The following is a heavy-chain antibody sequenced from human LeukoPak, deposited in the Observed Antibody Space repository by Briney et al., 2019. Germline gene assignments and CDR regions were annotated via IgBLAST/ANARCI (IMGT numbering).Heavy chain of an antibody. CDR1: GGSISSSNW. CDR3: ARACSPTRTYYDFWSGSSWFDP. V-gene: IGHV4-4*02. CDR2: VYHSGST. Sequence: SGTLSLTCAVSGGSISSSNWWSWVRQPPGKGLEWIGEVYHSGSTNYNPSLKSRVTISVDKSKNQFSLKLSSVTAADTAVYYCARACSPTRTYYDFWSGSSWFDPWGQGTLVTVSS. J-gene: IGHJ5*02. D-gene: IGHD3-3*01.